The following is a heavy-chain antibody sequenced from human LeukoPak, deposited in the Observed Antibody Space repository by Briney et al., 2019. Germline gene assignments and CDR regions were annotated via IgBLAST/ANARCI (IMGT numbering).Heavy chain of an antibody. Sequence: ASVKVSCKASGYTFTSYGISWVRQAPGQGLEWMGWISAYNGNTNYAQKLQGRVTMTTDTSRSTAYMELRSLRSDDTAVYYCARSGEEGAHYYDSSGYYYYYYYMDVWGKGTTVTVSS. J-gene: IGHJ6*03. CDR3: ARSGEEGAHYYDSSGYYYYYYYMDV. CDR2: ISAYNGNT. CDR1: GYTFTSYG. V-gene: IGHV1-18*01. D-gene: IGHD3-22*01.